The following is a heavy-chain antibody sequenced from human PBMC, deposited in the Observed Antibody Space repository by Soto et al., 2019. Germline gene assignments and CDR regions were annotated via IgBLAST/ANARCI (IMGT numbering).Heavy chain of an antibody. Sequence: EVQLVESGGGLVQPGRSLRLSCAASGFTFDDYAMHWVRQAPGKGLEWVSGISWNSGSIGYADSVKGRFTISRDNAKNSLYLQMNSLRAEDTALYYCAKDWTDSSSSPALDYWGQGTLGTVSS. CDR2: ISWNSGSI. D-gene: IGHD6-13*01. V-gene: IGHV3-9*01. CDR3: AKDWTDSSSSPALDY. CDR1: GFTFDDYA. J-gene: IGHJ4*02.